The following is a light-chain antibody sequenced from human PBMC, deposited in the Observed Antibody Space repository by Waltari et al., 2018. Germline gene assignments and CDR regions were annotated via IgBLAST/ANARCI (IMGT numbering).Light chain of an antibody. Sequence: DIQMTQSPSSLSAFMGESVTITCRTSQIIKNYLNWYHQKPGKPPKLLIYGASSLQSGVPSRFSGSWSGTDFALTINSLQPEDYATYYCQQSYSIPFTFGGGTEVEIK. J-gene: IGKJ4*01. CDR3: QQSYSIPFT. CDR1: QIIKNY. CDR2: GAS. V-gene: IGKV1-39*01.